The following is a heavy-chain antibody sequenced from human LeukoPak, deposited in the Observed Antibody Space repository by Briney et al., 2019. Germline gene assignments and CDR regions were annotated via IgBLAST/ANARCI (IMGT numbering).Heavy chain of an antibody. Sequence: SSETLSLTCTVSGGSICSYYWSWIRQPPGKGLEWIGYIYYSGSTNYNPSLKSRVTISVDTSKNQFSLKLSSVTAADTAVYYCAREGRYYFDYWGQGTLVTVSS. J-gene: IGHJ4*02. D-gene: IGHD3-16*02. CDR2: IYYSGST. V-gene: IGHV4-59*01. CDR3: AREGRYYFDY. CDR1: GGSICSYY.